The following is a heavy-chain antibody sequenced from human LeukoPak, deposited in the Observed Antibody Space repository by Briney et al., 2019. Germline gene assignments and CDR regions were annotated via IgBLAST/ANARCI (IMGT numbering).Heavy chain of an antibody. D-gene: IGHD2-15*01. Sequence: PGGSLRLSCAASGFTFSSYWMNWARQAPGKGLEWVASINHNGNVNYYVDSVKGRFTISRDNAENSLYLQMSNLRAEDTAVYFCARGGGLDVWGQGTMVTVSS. CDR2: INHNGNVN. CDR3: ARGGGLDV. J-gene: IGHJ3*01. V-gene: IGHV3-7*03. CDR1: GFTFSSYW.